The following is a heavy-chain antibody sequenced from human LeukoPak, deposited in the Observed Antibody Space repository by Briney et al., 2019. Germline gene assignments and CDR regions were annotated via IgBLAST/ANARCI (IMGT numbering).Heavy chain of an antibody. Sequence: GGSLRLSCAASGFTFSSYAMTWVRQAPGEGLQWVSDISGSGSSAYYADSVKGRFTISRDNAKNSLYLQMNSLRAEDTAVYYCATIPTYYDHDPWGQGTLVTVSS. CDR2: ISGSGSSA. V-gene: IGHV3-23*01. CDR1: GFTFSSYA. CDR3: ATIPTYYDHDP. J-gene: IGHJ5*02. D-gene: IGHD3-3*01.